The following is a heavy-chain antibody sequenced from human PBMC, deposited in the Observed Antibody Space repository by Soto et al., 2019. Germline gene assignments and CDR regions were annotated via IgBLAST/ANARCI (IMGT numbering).Heavy chain of an antibody. Sequence: QVQLVESGGGVVQPGRSLRLSCAASGFTFRDYGMNWVRQAPGRGLEWVAVISYDGLNKFYSDSVKGRFDMSRDNSKNTVYLQMNSLRTEDTAVYYCAKVGGSESWSVSQDQYYFDYWGQGTLVTVSP. J-gene: IGHJ4*02. CDR3: AKVGGSESWSVSQDQYYFDY. D-gene: IGHD3-3*01. CDR1: GFTFRDYG. V-gene: IGHV3-30*18. CDR2: ISYDGLNK.